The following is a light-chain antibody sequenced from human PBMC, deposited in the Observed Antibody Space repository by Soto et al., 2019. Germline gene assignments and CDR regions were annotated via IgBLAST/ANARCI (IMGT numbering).Light chain of an antibody. CDR2: GAS. Sequence: EIVLTQSPGTLSLSPGERVTLSCRASQSVRSSYLAWYQLKPGQAPSLLIYGASKRVTGIADRFRGSGSGTDFTLTISRLEPEDFAVYYCQQYGSSPSFGGGTKVDIK. CDR1: QSVRSSY. V-gene: IGKV3-20*01. CDR3: QQYGSSPS. J-gene: IGKJ4*01.